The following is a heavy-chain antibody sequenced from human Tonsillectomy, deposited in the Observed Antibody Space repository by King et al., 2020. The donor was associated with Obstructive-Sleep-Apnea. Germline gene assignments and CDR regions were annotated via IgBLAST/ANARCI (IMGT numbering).Heavy chain of an antibody. Sequence: VQLVESGGGVVQPGRSLRLSCAASGFTFSSYAMHWVRQAAGKGLEWVAVISYDGSNKYYADSVKGRFTISRDNSKNTLYLQMNSLRAEDTDVYYCARNGGGALWGYDRFDYWGQGTLVTVSS. CDR1: GFTFSSYA. CDR3: ARNGGGALWGYDRFDY. CDR2: ISYDGSNK. J-gene: IGHJ4*02. V-gene: IGHV3-30-3*01. D-gene: IGHD4/OR15-4a*01.